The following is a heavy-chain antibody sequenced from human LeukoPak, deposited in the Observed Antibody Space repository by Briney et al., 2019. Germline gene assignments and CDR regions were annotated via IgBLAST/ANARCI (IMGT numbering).Heavy chain of an antibody. V-gene: IGHV3-23*01. D-gene: IGHD3-22*01. Sequence: GGSLRLSCAASGFTFSSYAMSGVRQAPGKGLEWVSAISGSGGSTYYADSVKGRFTISRDNSKNTLYLQMNSLRAEDTAVYYCAKDFDMIVVGPDYWGQGTLVTVSS. J-gene: IGHJ4*02. CDR1: GFTFSSYA. CDR3: AKDFDMIVVGPDY. CDR2: ISGSGGST.